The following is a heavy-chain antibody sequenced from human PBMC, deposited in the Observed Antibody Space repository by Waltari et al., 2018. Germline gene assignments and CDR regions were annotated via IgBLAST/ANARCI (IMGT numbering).Heavy chain of an antibody. Sequence: QVQLVQSGAEVKKPGSSVKLSCMPSGGSFHNSAVNWVRQAPGQGLEWVGRIIPSLDVTQNAQKFQGRVTVSADKVTGTVYMELSRLRSEDTAVYYCARWVDGSGFYPDTWGRGTLVSVSS. CDR2: IIPSLDVT. J-gene: IGHJ5*02. V-gene: IGHV1-69*09. CDR1: GGSFHNSA. D-gene: IGHD3-22*01. CDR3: ARWVDGSGFYPDT.